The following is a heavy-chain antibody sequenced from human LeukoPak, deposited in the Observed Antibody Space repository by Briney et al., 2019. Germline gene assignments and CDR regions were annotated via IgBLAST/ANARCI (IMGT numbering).Heavy chain of an antibody. D-gene: IGHD1-26*01. J-gene: IGHJ6*02. Sequence: GGSLRLSCAATGVTFKDYGMHWVRETPGKGLERGSGINWNGGGTDYAASVKGRFTISRDNAKNSLYLQMTSLRPEDTALYYCAKHLRATNTYIFFGLDVWGQGTTVTVSS. CDR1: GVTFKDYG. CDR3: AKHLRATNTYIFFGLDV. CDR2: INWNGGGT. V-gene: IGHV3-9*01.